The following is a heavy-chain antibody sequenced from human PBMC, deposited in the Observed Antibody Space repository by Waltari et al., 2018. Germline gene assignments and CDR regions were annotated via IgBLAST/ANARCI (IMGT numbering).Heavy chain of an antibody. CDR1: GGSINTRDFS. CDR3: ARLYDSTRYHNKFFDF. D-gene: IGHD3-22*01. Sequence: QLQLQESGPGLVKPSETLSLTCTVSGGSINTRDFSWGGVRQPPGEELEWIGSIYYGGGTLYNPSLNSRATISVETSKNQFSLRLNAVTATDAAVYYCARLYDSTRYHNKFFDFWGQGTLVTVSS. J-gene: IGHJ4*02. V-gene: IGHV4-39*01. CDR2: IYYGGGT.